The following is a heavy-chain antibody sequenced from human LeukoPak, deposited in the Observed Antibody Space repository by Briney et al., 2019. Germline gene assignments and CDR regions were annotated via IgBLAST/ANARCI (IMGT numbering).Heavy chain of an antibody. J-gene: IGHJ4*02. CDR3: ARAGEYSSYYFDY. V-gene: IGHV3-53*05. Sequence: GGSLRLSCAASGFTVSSNYMSWVRQAPGKGLEWVSVIYSGGSTYYADSVKGRFTISRDNPKNTLYLQMNSLRAEDTAVYYCARAGEYSSYYFDYWGQGTLVTVSS. CDR1: GFTVSSNY. CDR2: IYSGGST. D-gene: IGHD3-10*01.